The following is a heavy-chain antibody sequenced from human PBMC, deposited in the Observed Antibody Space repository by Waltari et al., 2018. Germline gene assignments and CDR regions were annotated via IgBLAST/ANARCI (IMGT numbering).Heavy chain of an antibody. CDR2: IIPIFGKA. CDR1: GGTFSSYA. V-gene: IGHV1-69*01. D-gene: IGHD2-21*01. Sequence: QVQLVQSGAEVKKPGSSVKVSCKASGGTFSSYAISWVRQAPGQGLEWMGGIIPIFGKANYAQKFQGRVTNAADESTSTAYRELSSLRSEDTAVYYCARGVAYCGGDCYFDYWGQGTLVTVSS. CDR3: ARGVAYCGGDCYFDY. J-gene: IGHJ4*02.